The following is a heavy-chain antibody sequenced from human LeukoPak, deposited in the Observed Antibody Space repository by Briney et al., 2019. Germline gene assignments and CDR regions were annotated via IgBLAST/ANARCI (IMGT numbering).Heavy chain of an antibody. D-gene: IGHD4-17*01. CDR3: ARDLDDYGDYR. CDR1: GFTFNEYY. CDR2: ISSSGSVT. J-gene: IGHJ5*02. V-gene: IGHV3-11*01. Sequence: PGGSLRLSCAASGFTFNEYYMSWIRQAPGKGLEWVSYISSSGSVTYYTDSVKGRLTISRDNAKNSLYLQMNNLRAEDTAVYYCARDLDDYGDYRWGQGTLVTVSS.